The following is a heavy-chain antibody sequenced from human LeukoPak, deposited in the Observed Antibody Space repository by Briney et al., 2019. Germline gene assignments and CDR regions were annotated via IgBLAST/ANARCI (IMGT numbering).Heavy chain of an antibody. CDR3: ARVPPDSGYDGGYFDY. V-gene: IGHV3-33*08. J-gene: IGHJ4*02. CDR2: IWYDGSNK. Sequence: GGSLRLSCAASGFTFSSYAMHWVRQAPGKGLEWVAVIWYDGSNKYYADSVKGRFTISRDNSKNTLYLQMNSLRAEDTAVYYCARVPPDSGYDGGYFDYWGQGTLVTVSS. D-gene: IGHD5-12*01. CDR1: GFTFSSYA.